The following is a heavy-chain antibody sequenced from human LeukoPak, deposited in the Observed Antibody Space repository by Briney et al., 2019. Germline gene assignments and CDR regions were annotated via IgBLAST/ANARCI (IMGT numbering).Heavy chain of an antibody. J-gene: IGHJ4*02. CDR1: GYTFPGYY. D-gene: IGHD3-9*01. CDR3: ARRNYDILTGYDISYFDY. CDR2: INPNIGVT. Sequence: VASVKVSCKASGYTFPGYYIHWVRQAPGQGLECMGWINPNIGVTNYAQKFQGRVTMTRDTSISTAYMELNRLRSDDTAVYYCARRNYDILTGYDISYFDYWGQGALVTVSS. V-gene: IGHV1-2*02.